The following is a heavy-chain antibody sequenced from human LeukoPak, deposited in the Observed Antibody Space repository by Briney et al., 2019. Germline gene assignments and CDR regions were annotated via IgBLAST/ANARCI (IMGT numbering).Heavy chain of an antibody. CDR2: INHSGST. J-gene: IGHJ4*02. CDR3: ARAYGSGSYYPPPLY. D-gene: IGHD3-10*01. CDR1: GGSFSGYY. Sequence: SETLSLTCAVYGGSFSGYYWSWIRQPPGKGLEWIGEINHSGSTNYNPSLKSRVTISVDTSKNQFSLKLSSVTAADTAVYYCARAYGSGSYYPPPLYWGQGTLVTVSS. V-gene: IGHV4-34*01.